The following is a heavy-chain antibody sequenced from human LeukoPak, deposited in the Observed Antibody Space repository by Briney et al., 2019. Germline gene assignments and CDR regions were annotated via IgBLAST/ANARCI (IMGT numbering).Heavy chain of an antibody. CDR1: GYTFTSYG. J-gene: IGHJ6*03. Sequence: GPVKVSCKASGYTFTSYGISWVRQAPGQGLEWMGWISAYNGNTNYAQKLQGRVTMTTDTSTSTAYMELRSLRSDDTAVYYCAGAGQWLVGVYYYYYMDVWGKGTTVTISS. V-gene: IGHV1-18*01. CDR2: ISAYNGNT. D-gene: IGHD6-19*01. CDR3: AGAGQWLVGVYYYYYMDV.